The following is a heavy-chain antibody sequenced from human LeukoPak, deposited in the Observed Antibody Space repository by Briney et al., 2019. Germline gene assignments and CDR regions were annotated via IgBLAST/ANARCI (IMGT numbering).Heavy chain of an antibody. V-gene: IGHV3-23*01. CDR2: ISGSGGST. CDR3: ASRHSGYDSVRY. J-gene: IGHJ4*02. Sequence: PGGSLRLSCAASGFTFSSYAMSRVRQAPGKGLEWVSAISGSGGSTYYADSVKGRFAISRDNSKNTLYLQMNSLRAEDTAVYYCASRHSGYDSVRYWGQGTLVTVSS. CDR1: GFTFSSYA. D-gene: IGHD5-12*01.